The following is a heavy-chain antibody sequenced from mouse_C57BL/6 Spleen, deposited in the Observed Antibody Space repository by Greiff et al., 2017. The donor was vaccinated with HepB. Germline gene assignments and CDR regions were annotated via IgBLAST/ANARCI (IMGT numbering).Heavy chain of an antibody. CDR3: ASSYYGSSLYAMDY. Sequence: QVQLQQSGAELVKPGASVKLSCKASGYTFTSYWMHWVKQRPGRGLEWIGRIDPNSGGTKYNEKFKSKATLTVDKPSSTAYMQLSSLTSEDSAVYYCASSYYGSSLYAMDYWVQGTSVTVSS. CDR2: IDPNSGGT. J-gene: IGHJ4*01. CDR1: GYTFTSYW. V-gene: IGHV1-72*01. D-gene: IGHD1-1*01.